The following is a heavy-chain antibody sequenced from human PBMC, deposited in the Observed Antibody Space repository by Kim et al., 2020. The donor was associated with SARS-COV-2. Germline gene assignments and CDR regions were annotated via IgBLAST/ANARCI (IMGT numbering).Heavy chain of an antibody. Sequence: ASVKVSCKTSGHTFTRDSINWVRQAPGQRLEWMGGINCDSGNRIYSQKFQGRVTFTRDTSASTAYMELSSLRSEDTAVYYCLGGLCFTICCPGSYVMDVW. CDR3: LGGLCFTICCPGSYVMDV. V-gene: IGHV1-3*01. CDR2: INCDSGNR. CDR1: GHTFTRDS. D-gene: IGHD3-10*01. J-gene: IGHJ6*01.